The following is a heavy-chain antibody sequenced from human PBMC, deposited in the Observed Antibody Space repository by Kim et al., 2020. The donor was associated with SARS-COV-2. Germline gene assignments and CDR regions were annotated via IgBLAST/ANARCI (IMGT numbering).Heavy chain of an antibody. CDR3: ARDLYSSNSYGMDV. D-gene: IGHD6-13*01. J-gene: IGHJ6*02. V-gene: IGHV1-2*02. Sequence: AQKFQGRVTRTRDPSISTAYMELSRLRSDDTAVYYCARDLYSSNSYGMDVWGQGTTVTVSS.